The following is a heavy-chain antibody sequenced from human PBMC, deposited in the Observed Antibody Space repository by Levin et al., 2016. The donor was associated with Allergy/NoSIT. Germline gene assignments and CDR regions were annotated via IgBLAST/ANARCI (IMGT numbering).Heavy chain of an antibody. CDR3: AHMRSTMPDAFDI. CDR2: IDWDDDK. V-gene: IGHV2-70*16. D-gene: IGHD5/OR15-5a*01. Sequence: TLSLTCAVSGVSISSDFFSWTWIRQPPGKALEWLARIDWDDDKFYSTSLKTRLTISKDTSKNQVVLTMTNMDPVDTATYYCAHMRSTMPDAFDIWGQGTMVTVSS. J-gene: IGHJ3*02. CDR1: GVSISSDFFS.